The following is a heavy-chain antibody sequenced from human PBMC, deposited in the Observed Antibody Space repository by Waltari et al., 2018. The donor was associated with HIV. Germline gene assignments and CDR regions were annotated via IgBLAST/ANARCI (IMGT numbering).Heavy chain of an antibody. J-gene: IGHJ4*02. CDR1: GFTFTSYW. CDR2: INLDGSTT. CDR3: ARDFRSPKGDFDY. V-gene: IGHV3-74*01. D-gene: IGHD3-16*01. Sequence: EVQLVESGGGSVQPGGSLRLSCAASGFTFTSYWMHWVRQAPGKGLVWVSRINLDGSTTTYAGSVKGRFTISRDNAKSTLYLQMSSLRAEDTAMYYCARDFRSPKGDFDYWGQGTLVSVSS.